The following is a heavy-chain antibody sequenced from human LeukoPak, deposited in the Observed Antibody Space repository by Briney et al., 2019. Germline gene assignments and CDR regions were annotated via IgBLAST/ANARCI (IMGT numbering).Heavy chain of an antibody. CDR2: ISGSGGST. CDR3: ASAPYGSRSYYCGY. D-gene: IGHD3-10*01. V-gene: IGHV3-23*01. J-gene: IGHJ4*02. Sequence: GGSLRLSCAASGFTFGIYAMSWVPQAPGKGLEWGSAISGSGGSTYYADSVKGRFTISRHNSKNTLYLQMNSLRAEDTAVYDCASAPYGSRSYYCGYWGQGTLVTVSS. CDR1: GFTFGIYA.